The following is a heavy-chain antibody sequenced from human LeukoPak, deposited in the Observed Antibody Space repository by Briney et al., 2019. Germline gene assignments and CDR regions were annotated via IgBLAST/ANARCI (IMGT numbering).Heavy chain of an antibody. V-gene: IGHV3-30-3*01. CDR1: GFTFSSYA. CDR2: ISYDGSNK. J-gene: IGHJ4*02. Sequence: GSLRLSCAASGFTFSSYAMHWVRQAPGKGLEWVAVISYDGSNKYYADSVKGRFTISRDNSKNTLYLQMNSLRAEDTAVYYCARDLPTTVVLFDYWGQGTLVTVSS. D-gene: IGHD4-23*01. CDR3: ARDLPTTVVLFDY.